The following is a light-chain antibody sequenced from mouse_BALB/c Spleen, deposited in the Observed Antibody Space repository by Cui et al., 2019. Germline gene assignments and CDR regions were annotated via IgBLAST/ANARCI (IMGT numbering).Light chain of an antibody. CDR3: QQSKEVPWT. J-gene: IGKJ1*01. Sequence: DTVLTQPPASLAVSLGPRATNSCRATGSVDNNGISFMNWFQQKPGQPPKLLIYAASNQGSGVPARFSGSGSGTDFSLNIHPMEEDDTAMYFCQQSKEVPWTFGGGTKLEIK. CDR2: AAS. V-gene: IGKV3-2*01. CDR1: GSVDNNGISF.